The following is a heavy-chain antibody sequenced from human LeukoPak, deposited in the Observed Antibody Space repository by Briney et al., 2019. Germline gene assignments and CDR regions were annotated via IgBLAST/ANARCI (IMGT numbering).Heavy chain of an antibody. CDR3: AKDRVRFLEWLSEHAFDI. CDR2: ISASGGST. D-gene: IGHD3-3*01. CDR1: GFTFSSYA. V-gene: IGHV3-23*01. Sequence: GGSLRLSCVASGFTFSSYAMNWVRQAPGKGLEWVSGISASGGSTYYADSVKGRFTISRDNSKKRVYLQMNSLRAEDTAVYYCAKDRVRFLEWLSEHAFDIWGQGTMVTVSS. J-gene: IGHJ3*02.